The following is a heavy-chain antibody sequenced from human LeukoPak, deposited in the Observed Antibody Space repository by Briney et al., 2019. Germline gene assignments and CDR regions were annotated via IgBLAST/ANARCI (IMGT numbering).Heavy chain of an antibody. CDR3: AKESISPALDY. CDR2: ISSSGSTI. D-gene: IGHD6-6*01. J-gene: IGHJ4*02. V-gene: IGHV3-48*03. Sequence: GSLRLSCAASGFTFSSYEMNWVRQAPGKGLEWVSYISSSGSTIYYADSVKGRFTISRDNAKNSLYLQMNSLRAEDTALYYCAKESISPALDYWGQGTLVTVSS. CDR1: GFTFSSYE.